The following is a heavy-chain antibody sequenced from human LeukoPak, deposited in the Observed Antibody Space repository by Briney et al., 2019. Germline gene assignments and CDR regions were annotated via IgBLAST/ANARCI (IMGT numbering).Heavy chain of an antibody. Sequence: PSETLSLTCTVSGGSISIYYWNWIRQPPGKGLEWIGYIYYSGSTNYNPSLKSRVTISVDTSKNQFSLKLSSVTAADTAVYYCARSYGDYEYYFDYWGQGTLVTVSS. CDR2: IYYSGST. D-gene: IGHD4-17*01. J-gene: IGHJ4*02. CDR1: GGSISIYY. CDR3: ARSYGDYEYYFDY. V-gene: IGHV4-59*01.